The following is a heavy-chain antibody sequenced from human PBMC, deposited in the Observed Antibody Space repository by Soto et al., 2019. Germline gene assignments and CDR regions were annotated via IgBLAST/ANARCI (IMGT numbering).Heavy chain of an antibody. J-gene: IGHJ5*02. CDR2: IYYSGST. D-gene: IGHD3-3*01. CDR3: ARVYDFWSGYPGAKGWFDP. V-gene: IGHV4-59*01. Sequence: SETLSLTCTVSGGSISSYYWSWIRQPPGKGLEWIGYIYYSGSTNYNPSLKSRVTISVDTSKNQFSLKLSSVTAADTAVYYCARVYDFWSGYPGAKGWFDPWGQGTLVTVSS. CDR1: GGSISSYY.